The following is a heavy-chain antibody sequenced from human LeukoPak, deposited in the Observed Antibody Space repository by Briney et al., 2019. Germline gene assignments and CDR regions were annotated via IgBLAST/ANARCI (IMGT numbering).Heavy chain of an antibody. D-gene: IGHD3-10*01. CDR1: GGSISSSSYY. V-gene: IGHV4-39*07. CDR2: IYYSGST. Sequence: SETLSLTCTVSGGSISSSSYYWGWIRQPPGKGLEWIGSIYYSGSTYYNPSLKSRVTMSVDTSKNQFSLKVSSVTAADTAVYYCARVFDSRSQAYFYYMDVWGKGTTVTIFS. CDR3: ARVFDSRSQAYFYYMDV. J-gene: IGHJ6*03.